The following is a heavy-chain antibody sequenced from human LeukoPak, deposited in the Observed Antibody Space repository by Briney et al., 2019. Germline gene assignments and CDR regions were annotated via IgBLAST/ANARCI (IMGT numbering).Heavy chain of an antibody. CDR3: ARHSARYSYGYGWSEPYYGMDV. V-gene: IGHV4-59*08. Sequence: SETLSLTCTVSGGSISSYYWSWIRQPPGKGLEWIGYIYYSGSTNYNPSLKSRVTMSVDTSKNQFSLKLSSVTAADTAVYYCARHSARYSYGYGWSEPYYGMDVWGQGTTVTVSS. CDR1: GGSISSYY. J-gene: IGHJ6*02. CDR2: IYYSGST. D-gene: IGHD5-18*01.